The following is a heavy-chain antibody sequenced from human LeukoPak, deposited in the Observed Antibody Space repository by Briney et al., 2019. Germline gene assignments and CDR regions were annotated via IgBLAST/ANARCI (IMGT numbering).Heavy chain of an antibody. V-gene: IGHV3-23*01. CDR1: GLTFSSYA. J-gene: IGHJ4*02. D-gene: IGHD6-19*01. Sequence: GGSLRLSCAASGLTFSSYAMSWVRQAPGKGLEWVSAISGSGGSTYYADSVKGRFTISRDNSKNTLYLQMNSLRAEDTAVYYCAKDTVNSGSSYWGQGTLVTVSS. CDR2: ISGSGGST. CDR3: AKDTVNSGSSY.